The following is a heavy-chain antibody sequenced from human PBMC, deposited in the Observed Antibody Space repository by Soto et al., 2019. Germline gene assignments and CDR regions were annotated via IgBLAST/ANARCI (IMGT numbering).Heavy chain of an antibody. V-gene: IGHV3-7*01. CDR1: GFTFSSFW. D-gene: IGHD3-3*01. CDR3: ARDFGVQELDY. J-gene: IGHJ4*02. CDR2: INQDGSEK. Sequence: LRLSCAASGFTFSSFWITWVRQAPGKGLEWVANINQDGSEKHYVDSVKGRFTLSRDNAENSVYLQMNSLRADDTAVYYCARDFGVQELDYWGQGTLVTVSS.